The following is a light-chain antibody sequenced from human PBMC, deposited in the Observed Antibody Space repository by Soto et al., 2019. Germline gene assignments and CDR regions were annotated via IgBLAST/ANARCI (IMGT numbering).Light chain of an antibody. CDR1: QSLLHITGETF. CDR2: EFS. CDR3: MQTTQRPPT. J-gene: IGKJ5*01. V-gene: IGKV2D-29*02. Sequence: DVVMTQTPLSLSVAPGQPASISCKSRQSLLHITGETFLFWDLQKPGQSPQLPIYEFSTRVAGVADRLSGSLSGTAFTPHIRRVEPDHVGIYYCMQTTQRPPTVCHRTRL.